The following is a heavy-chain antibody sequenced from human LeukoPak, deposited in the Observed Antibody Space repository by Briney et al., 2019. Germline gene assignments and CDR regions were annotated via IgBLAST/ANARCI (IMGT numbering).Heavy chain of an antibody. CDR3: ARDNYYYYMDV. CDR2: IYSGGST. V-gene: IGHV3-66*01. Sequence: GGSLRLSCAASGFTFSSYAMSWVRQAPGKGLEWVSVIYSGGSTYYADSVKGRFTISRDNSKNTLYLQMNSLRAEDTAVYYCARDNYYYYMDVWGKGTTVTISS. CDR1: GFTFSSYA. J-gene: IGHJ6*03.